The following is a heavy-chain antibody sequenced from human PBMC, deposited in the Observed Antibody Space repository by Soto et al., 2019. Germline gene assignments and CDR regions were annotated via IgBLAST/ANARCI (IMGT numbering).Heavy chain of an antibody. CDR2: ISSSGSTI. CDR1: GFTFSSYE. D-gene: IGHD5-18*01. J-gene: IGHJ6*02. Sequence: EVQLVESGGGLVQPGGSLRLSCAASGFTFSSYEMNWVRQAPGKGLEWVSYISSSGSTIYYADSVKGRFTISRDNAKKSLYLQMNSLRAEDTAVYYCARGGTAMVYYYYGMDVWGQGTTVTVSS. V-gene: IGHV3-48*03. CDR3: ARGGTAMVYYYYGMDV.